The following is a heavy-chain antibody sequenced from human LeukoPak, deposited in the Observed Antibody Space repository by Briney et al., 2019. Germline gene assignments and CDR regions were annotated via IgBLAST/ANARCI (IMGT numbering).Heavy chain of an antibody. D-gene: IGHD6-13*01. CDR2: ISYDGSNK. CDR3: ARGSWPAGMDV. J-gene: IGHJ6*02. V-gene: IGHV3-30*03. Sequence: GRSLRLSCAASGFTFSSYGMHWVRQAPGKGLEWVAVISYDGSNKYYADSVKGRSTISRDNSKNTLYLQMNSLRAEDTAVYYCARGSWPAGMDVWGQGTTVTVSS. CDR1: GFTFSSYG.